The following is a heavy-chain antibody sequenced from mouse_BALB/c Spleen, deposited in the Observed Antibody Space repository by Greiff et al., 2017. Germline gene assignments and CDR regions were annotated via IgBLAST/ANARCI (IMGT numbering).Heavy chain of an antibody. Sequence: VKVVESGAELVRPGSSVKISCKASGYAFSSYWMNWVKQRPGQGLEWIGQIYPGDGDTNYNGKFKGKATLTADKSSSTAYMQLSSLTSEDSAVYFCARTYYGNYYWYFDVWGAGTTVTVSS. D-gene: IGHD2-10*01. V-gene: IGHV1-80*01. CDR1: GYAFSSYW. CDR2: IYPGDGDT. J-gene: IGHJ1*01. CDR3: ARTYYGNYYWYFDV.